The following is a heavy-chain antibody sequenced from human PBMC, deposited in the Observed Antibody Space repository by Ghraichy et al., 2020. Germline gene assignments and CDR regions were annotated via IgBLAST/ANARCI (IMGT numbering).Heavy chain of an antibody. CDR1: GFTFSSYG. J-gene: IGHJ4*02. D-gene: IGHD4-17*01. Sequence: GGSLRLSCAASGFTFSSYGMHWVRQAPGKGLEWVAFIRYDGSNKYYADSVKGRFTISRDNSKNTLYLQMNSLRAEDTAVYYCAKGHLRSRSTKWDYWGQGTLVTVSS. CDR3: AKGHLRSRSTKWDY. V-gene: IGHV3-30*02. CDR2: IRYDGSNK.